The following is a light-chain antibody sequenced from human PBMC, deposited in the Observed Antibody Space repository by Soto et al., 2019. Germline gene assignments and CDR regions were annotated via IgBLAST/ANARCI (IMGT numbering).Light chain of an antibody. CDR3: QHYGDSPT. Sequence: EIVLTQSPGTLSLSPGERATLSCRASQSISSNYVAWYQQKPGQAPRLLIYDASTRATGIPNRYSGSGSGTDFTLTISRLEPEVFAVFYCQHYGDSPTFRQGTKVEIK. J-gene: IGKJ1*01. CDR1: QSISSNY. CDR2: DAS. V-gene: IGKV3-20*01.